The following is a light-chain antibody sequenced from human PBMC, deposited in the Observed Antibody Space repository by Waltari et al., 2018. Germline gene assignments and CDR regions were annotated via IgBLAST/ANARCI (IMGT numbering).Light chain of an antibody. V-gene: IGLV1-47*01. CDR3: AAWDDSLRGPV. Sequence: QSVLTQAPSASGTPGQRVTISCSGSSSNLGRNFVFWYQLLPGMTPKLLIFRNNQRPAGVPARFSGSKSGTSASRAISGLRSEDEADYSCAAWDDSLRGPVFGTGTKLTVL. CDR1: SSNLGRNF. CDR2: RNN. J-gene: IGLJ3*02.